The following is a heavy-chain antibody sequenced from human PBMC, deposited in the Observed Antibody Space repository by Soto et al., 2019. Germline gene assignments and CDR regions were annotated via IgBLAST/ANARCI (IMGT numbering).Heavy chain of an antibody. CDR3: ARVRGGYCSGCRCYYFEY. CDR1: GGPISSGGSY. J-gene: IGHJ4*02. V-gene: IGHV4-31*03. D-gene: IGHD2-15*01. CDR2: IYYSGGT. Sequence: QVQLQESGPGLVKPSQTLSLTCTVSGGPISSGGSYWSWIRHHPGKGLEWIGYIYYSGGTYYNPSLKSRVTISVDTAKNQFSRKPRSVNAADTAVYYCARVRGGYCSGCRCYYFEYCGQGTLVTVSS.